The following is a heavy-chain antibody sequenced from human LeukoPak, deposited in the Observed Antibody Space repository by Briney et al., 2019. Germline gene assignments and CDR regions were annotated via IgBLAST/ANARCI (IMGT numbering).Heavy chain of an antibody. D-gene: IGHD3-10*01. Sequence: SVKVSCKASGGTFSSYAISWVQQAPGQGLEWMGGIIPIFGTANYAQKFQGRVTITADESTSTAYMELSSLRSVDTAVYYCASVVMVRGVSWFDPWGQGTLVTVSS. CDR3: ASVVMVRGVSWFDP. J-gene: IGHJ5*02. CDR2: IIPIFGTA. CDR1: GGTFSSYA. V-gene: IGHV1-69*13.